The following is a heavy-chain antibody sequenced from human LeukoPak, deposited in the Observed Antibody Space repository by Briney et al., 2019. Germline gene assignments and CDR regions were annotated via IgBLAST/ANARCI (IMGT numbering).Heavy chain of an antibody. V-gene: IGHV1-46*01. CDR1: EGTFSSYA. CDR2: INPSGGST. Sequence: ASVKVSCKASEGTFSSYAISWVRQAPGQGLEWMGIINPSGGSTSYAQKFQGRVTMTRDMSTSTVYMELSSLRSEDTAVYYCARGRTGDQVYYYYYMDVWGKGTTVTVSS. D-gene: IGHD7-27*01. J-gene: IGHJ6*03. CDR3: ARGRTGDQVYYYYYMDV.